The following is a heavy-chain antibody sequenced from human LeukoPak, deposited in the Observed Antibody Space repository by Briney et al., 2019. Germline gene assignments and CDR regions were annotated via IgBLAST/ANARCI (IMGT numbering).Heavy chain of an antibody. Sequence: KPSETLSLTCIVSGGSISSTSYYWGWIRQPPGKGLEWIGYIYYSWSTNYNPSLKSRVTISLDTSKNQFSLKLSSVTAADTAVYYCARAEGQYYYGSGSYVPGLYFDYWGQGTLVTVSS. CDR3: ARAEGQYYYGSGSYVPGLYFDY. CDR2: IYYSWST. J-gene: IGHJ4*02. D-gene: IGHD3-10*01. V-gene: IGHV4-61*05. CDR1: GGSISSTSYY.